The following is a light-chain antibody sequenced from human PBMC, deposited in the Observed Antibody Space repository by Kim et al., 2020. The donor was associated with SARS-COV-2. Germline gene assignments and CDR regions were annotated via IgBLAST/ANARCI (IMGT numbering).Light chain of an antibody. Sequence: DIQMTQSPSTLSASVGDRVTITCRASQSVNNWLAWYQQKPGKAPKLLIYKTSNLEGGVPSRFSGSGSGTEFTLTISSLQPDDFATYYCQQYDNYSWTFGPGTKVDIK. CDR3: QQYDNYSWT. CDR2: KTS. CDR1: QSVNNW. J-gene: IGKJ1*01. V-gene: IGKV1-5*03.